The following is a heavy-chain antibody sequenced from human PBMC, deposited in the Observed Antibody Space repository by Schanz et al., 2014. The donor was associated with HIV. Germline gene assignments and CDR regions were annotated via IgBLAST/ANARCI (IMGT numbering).Heavy chain of an antibody. D-gene: IGHD3-22*01. V-gene: IGHV3-23*01. Sequence: EVQLLESGGGFVQPGGSLRLSCAASGFAFNNYAMTWVRQAPGKGMEWVPSISESGGRTYYADSVNGRFTISRDNSKNTLYLQMTTLRIDDTAVYYCAKPEYDSRGNSQSHFDYWGQGTLVTVSS. J-gene: IGHJ4*02. CDR1: GFAFNNYA. CDR3: AKPEYDSRGNSQSHFDY. CDR2: ISESGGRT.